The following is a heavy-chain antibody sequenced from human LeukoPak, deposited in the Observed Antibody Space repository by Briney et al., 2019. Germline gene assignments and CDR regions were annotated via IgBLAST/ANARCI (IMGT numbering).Heavy chain of an antibody. D-gene: IGHD3-10*01. J-gene: IGHJ4*02. V-gene: IGHV4-39*07. CDR2: IYYSGST. CDR3: ARDYRSLRGLGTHDY. CDR1: GGSISSSSYY. Sequence: SETLSLTCTVSGGSISSSSYYWGWIRQPPGKGLEWIGSIYYSGSTYYNPSLKSRVTISVDTSKNQFSLKLSSVTAADTAVYYCARDYRSLRGLGTHDYWGQGTLVTVSS.